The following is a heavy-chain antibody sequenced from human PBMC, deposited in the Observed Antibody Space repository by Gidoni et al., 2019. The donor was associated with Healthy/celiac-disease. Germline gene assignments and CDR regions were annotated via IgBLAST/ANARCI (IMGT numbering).Heavy chain of an antibody. V-gene: IGHV1-69*01. CDR1: GGTFSSYA. J-gene: IGHJ3*02. Sequence: QVQLVQSGAEVKKPGSSVKVSCKASGGTFSSYAIRWVRQAPGQGLEWMGGIIPICGTANYAQKFQGRVTITADESTSTAYMELSSLRSEDTAVYYCARGLVTIFGVVDAFDIWGQGTMVTVSS. D-gene: IGHD3-3*01. CDR3: ARGLVTIFGVVDAFDI. CDR2: IIPICGTA.